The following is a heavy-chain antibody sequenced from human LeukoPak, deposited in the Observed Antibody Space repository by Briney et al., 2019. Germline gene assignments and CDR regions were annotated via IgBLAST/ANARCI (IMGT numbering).Heavy chain of an antibody. Sequence: GASVKVSCKVSGYTLTELSMQWVRQAPGKGLEWMGGFDPEDGETIYAQKFQGRVTMTEDTSTDTAYMELSSLRSEDTAVYYCASVWSGYYRQFFDYWGQGTLVTVSS. CDR1: GYTLTELS. CDR2: FDPEDGET. CDR3: ASVWSGYYRQFFDY. V-gene: IGHV1-24*01. J-gene: IGHJ4*02. D-gene: IGHD3-3*01.